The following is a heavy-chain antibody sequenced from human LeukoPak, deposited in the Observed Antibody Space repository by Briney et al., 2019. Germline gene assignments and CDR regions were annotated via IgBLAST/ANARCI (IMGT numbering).Heavy chain of an antibody. CDR2: IKPDGSEK. Sequence: GGSLRLSCAASGFTFSSYAMSWVRQAPGKGPEWVANIKPDGSEKYYVDSMKGRFTISRDNAKNSLYLQVNSLRAEDTAVYYCVRNKDRRAWFDSWGQGTLVTVSS. CDR1: GFTFSSYA. CDR3: VRNKDRRAWFDS. J-gene: IGHJ5*01. V-gene: IGHV3-7*01.